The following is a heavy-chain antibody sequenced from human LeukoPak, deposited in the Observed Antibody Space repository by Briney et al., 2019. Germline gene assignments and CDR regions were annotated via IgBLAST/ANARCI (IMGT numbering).Heavy chain of an antibody. D-gene: IGHD3-22*01. V-gene: IGHV3-30-3*01. J-gene: IGHJ4*02. CDR1: GFTFSSYA. Sequence: GGSLGLSCAASGFTFSSYAMHWVRQAPGKGLEWVAVISYDGSNKYYADSVKGRFTISRDNSKNTLYLQMNSLRAEDTAVYYCARGRGLHYYDSSGYYYWLAYWGQGTLVTVSS. CDR2: ISYDGSNK. CDR3: ARGRGLHYYDSSGYYYWLAY.